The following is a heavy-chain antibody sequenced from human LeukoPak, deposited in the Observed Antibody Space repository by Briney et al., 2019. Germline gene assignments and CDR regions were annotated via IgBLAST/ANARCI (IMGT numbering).Heavy chain of an antibody. CDR1: GFTFGDYH. D-gene: IGHD6-19*01. V-gene: IGHV3-49*04. Sequence: PGRSLRLSCSASGFTFGDYHMSWVRQAPGKGLEWVGFIRRKDYGGTTGYAASVKGRVTISRDDSKSIAYLQMNSLKIEDTAVYYCTRPTRTTGWPDSDYWGQGTLVTVSS. CDR3: TRPTRTTGWPDSDY. CDR2: IRRKDYGGTT. J-gene: IGHJ4*02.